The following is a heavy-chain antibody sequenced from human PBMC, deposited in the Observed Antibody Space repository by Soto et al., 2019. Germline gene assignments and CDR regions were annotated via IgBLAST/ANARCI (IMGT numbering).Heavy chain of an antibody. CDR1: GGTFSSYP. V-gene: IGHV1-69*13. CDR3: ARDRAGTYYYYGMDV. J-gene: IGHJ6*02. D-gene: IGHD1-1*01. Sequence: SVKVSCKASGGTFSSYPIIWSRQAPGRGLDGMGGIFPIFGTANYAQKFQCSVTITADESTGTAYMELSSMRSEETAVYYCARDRAGTYYYYGMDVWGQGTTGTVSS. CDR2: IFPIFGTA.